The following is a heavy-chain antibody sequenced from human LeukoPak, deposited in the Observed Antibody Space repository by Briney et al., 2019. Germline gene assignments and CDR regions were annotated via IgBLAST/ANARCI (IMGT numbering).Heavy chain of an antibody. D-gene: IGHD5-12*01. CDR1: GFTFSSYS. V-gene: IGHV3-21*01. J-gene: IGHJ6*03. Sequence: GGSLRLSCAASGFTFSSYSMNWVRQAPGQGLERVSSISSSSSYIYYADSVKGRFTISRDNAKNSLYLQMNSLRAEDTAVYYCARDGYSGYDSHYYYYYMDVWGKGTTVTVSS. CDR3: ARDGYSGYDSHYYYYYMDV. CDR2: ISSSSSYI.